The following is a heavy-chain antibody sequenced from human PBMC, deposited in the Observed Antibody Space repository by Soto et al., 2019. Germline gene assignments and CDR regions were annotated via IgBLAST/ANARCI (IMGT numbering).Heavy chain of an antibody. J-gene: IGHJ4*02. V-gene: IGHV4-39*01. CDR3: ARVQWLVGGSYFDY. CDR1: GGSISSSSYY. D-gene: IGHD6-19*01. Sequence: QLQLQESGPGLVKPSETLSLTCTVSGGSISSSSYYWGWIRQPPGKGLEWIGSIYYSGSTYYNPSLKSRVTISVDTSKNQFSLKLSSVTAADTAVYYCARVQWLVGGSYFDYWGQGTLVTVSS. CDR2: IYYSGST.